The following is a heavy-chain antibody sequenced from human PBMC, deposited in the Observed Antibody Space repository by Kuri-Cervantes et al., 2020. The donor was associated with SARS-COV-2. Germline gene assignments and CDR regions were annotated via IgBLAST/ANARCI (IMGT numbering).Heavy chain of an antibody. J-gene: IGHJ6*02. D-gene: IGHD5-18*01. CDR3: ASCPGGLPYYYYGMDV. CDR2: IYYSGST. V-gene: IGHV4-30-4*01. Sequence: SETLSLTCTVSGGSISSADYYWSWIRQPPGKGLEWIGYIYYSGSTYCNPSLKSRITISVDTSKNQFSLKLSSVTAADTAVYYCASCPGGLPYYYYGMDVWGQGTTVTVSS. CDR1: GGSISSADYY.